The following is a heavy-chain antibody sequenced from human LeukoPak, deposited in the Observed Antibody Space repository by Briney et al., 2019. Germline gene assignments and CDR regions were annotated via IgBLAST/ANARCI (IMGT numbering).Heavy chain of an antibody. CDR2: ISSSSRYI. D-gene: IGHD5-24*01. Sequence: GGSLRLSCAASGFTFSNYGMNWVRQAPGKGLEWVSSISSSSRYIFYADSLKGRFTISRDNAKNSLYLQMDSLRAEDTALYYCARDRDGYNHDAFDIWGQGTLVTVSS. V-gene: IGHV3-21*01. J-gene: IGHJ3*02. CDR3: ARDRDGYNHDAFDI. CDR1: GFTFSNYG.